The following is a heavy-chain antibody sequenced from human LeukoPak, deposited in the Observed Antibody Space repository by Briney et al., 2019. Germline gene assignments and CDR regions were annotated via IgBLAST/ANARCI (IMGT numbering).Heavy chain of an antibody. CDR2: ISYDGSNK. D-gene: IGHD3-3*01. Sequence: GGSLRLSCAASGITFSSYAMHWVRQAPGKGLEWVAVISYDGSNKYYADSVKGRFTISRDNAKNSLYLQMNSLRAGDTAVYYCARDLMEGLDYWGQGTLVTVSS. J-gene: IGHJ4*02. CDR1: GITFSSYA. V-gene: IGHV3-30-3*01. CDR3: ARDLMEGLDY.